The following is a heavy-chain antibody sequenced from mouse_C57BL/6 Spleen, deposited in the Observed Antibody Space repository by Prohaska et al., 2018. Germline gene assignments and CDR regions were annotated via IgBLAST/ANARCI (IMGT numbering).Heavy chain of an antibody. Sequence: QVQIVETGGGLVRPGNSLKLCCVTSGFTFSNYRMHWLRPTPVTRLGRNAVITVKCDMYGAKYAEDVKGRFAISRDDAKSSVYLERNRLREEDTATYFCSRSYYGNYGGFDYWGQGTTLTVSS. V-gene: IGHV13-2*01. D-gene: IGHD2-1*01. J-gene: IGHJ2*01. CDR3: SRSYYGNYGGFDY. CDR2: ITVKCDMYGA. CDR1: GFTFSNYR.